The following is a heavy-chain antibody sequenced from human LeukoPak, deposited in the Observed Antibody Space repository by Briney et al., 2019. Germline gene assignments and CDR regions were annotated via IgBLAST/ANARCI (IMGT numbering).Heavy chain of an antibody. CDR1: GFTFSNYA. J-gene: IGHJ4*02. Sequence: PGGSLRLSCAASGFTFSNYAMHWVRQAPGQGLEWVAIISYDGSNKYYADSVKGRFTISRDNSKNTLYLQMNSLRPEDTAVYYCARDRGRWLQLALTFDYWGQGTLVTVSS. V-gene: IGHV3-30*04. D-gene: IGHD5-24*01. CDR2: ISYDGSNK. CDR3: ARDRGRWLQLALTFDY.